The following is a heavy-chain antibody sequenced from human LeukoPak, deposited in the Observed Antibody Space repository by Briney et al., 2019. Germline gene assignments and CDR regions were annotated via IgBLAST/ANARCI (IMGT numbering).Heavy chain of an antibody. D-gene: IGHD4-17*01. Sequence: GGSLRLSCAASGFSFSTFGMHWIRQTPGKGLEWVSHISKDESNKYYADSVKGRFTVSRDTSKNTLFLQMNSLRVEDTAVYYCAKDNTVLHYWRQGTLVTVSS. CDR2: ISKDESNK. CDR1: GFSFSTFG. J-gene: IGHJ4*02. CDR3: AKDNTVLHY. V-gene: IGHV3-30*18.